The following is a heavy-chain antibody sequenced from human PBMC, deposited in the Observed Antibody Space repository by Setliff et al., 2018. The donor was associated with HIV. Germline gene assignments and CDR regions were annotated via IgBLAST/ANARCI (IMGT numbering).Heavy chain of an antibody. J-gene: IGHJ6*03. Sequence: GSLILSCAASGFTFSSYAMSWVRQAPGKGLVWVSRITADGGGTNYADSVKGRFTISRDNANNTLYLQMNSLRAEDTAVYYCARGSSETDYYYYYMDVWGKGTTVTVSS. CDR3: ARGSSETDYYYYYMDV. D-gene: IGHD2-2*01. CDR1: GFTFSSYA. V-gene: IGHV3-74*01. CDR2: ITADGGGT.